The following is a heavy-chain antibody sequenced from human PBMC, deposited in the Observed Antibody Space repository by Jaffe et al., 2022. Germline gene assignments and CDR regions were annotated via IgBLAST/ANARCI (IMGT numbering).Heavy chain of an antibody. CDR1: GFTFSTYA. CDR3: AKDRVGGNNWFDP. V-gene: IGHV3-23*01. Sequence: EVQLLESGGDLVQPGGSLRLSCAASGFTFSTYAMSWVRQAPGKGLEWVSSISNRGDAMYYVDSVKGRFTISRDNSKNTLYLQMNSLRAEDTALYYCAKDRVGGNNWFDPWGQGTLVTVSS. CDR2: ISNRGDAM. J-gene: IGHJ5*02. D-gene: IGHD1-1*01.